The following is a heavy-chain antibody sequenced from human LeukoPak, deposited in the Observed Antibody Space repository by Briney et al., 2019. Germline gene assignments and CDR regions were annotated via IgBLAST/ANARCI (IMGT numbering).Heavy chain of an antibody. J-gene: IGHJ4*02. CDR3: ARGPWLEERLYDY. D-gene: IGHD3-22*01. CDR1: GGSISSGDYY. Sequence: SETLSLTCTVSGGSISSGDYYWSWIRQPPGKGQEWIGYIYYSGSTYYNPSLKSRVTISVDTSKNQFSLKPSSVTAADTAVYYCARGPWLEERLYDYWGQGTLVTVSS. CDR2: IYYSGST. V-gene: IGHV4-30-4*01.